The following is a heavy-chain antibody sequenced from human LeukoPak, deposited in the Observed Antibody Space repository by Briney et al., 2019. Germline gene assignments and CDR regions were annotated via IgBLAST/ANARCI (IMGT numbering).Heavy chain of an antibody. J-gene: IGHJ4*02. CDR2: INPNSDAT. V-gene: IGHV1-2*02. CDR3: ARGPEYGGTIDY. Sequence: ASVKVSCKASGYTFIGHYIHWVRQAPGRGLEWMGWINPNSDATKYSQKFQGRVTMTRDTSISTTYMDLTRLTSDDTAVYYCARGPEYGGTIDYWGQGTLVTVSS. D-gene: IGHD4-23*01. CDR1: GYTFIGHY.